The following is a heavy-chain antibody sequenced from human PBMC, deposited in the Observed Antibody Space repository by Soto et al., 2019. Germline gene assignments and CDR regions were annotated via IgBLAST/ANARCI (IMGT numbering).Heavy chain of an antibody. CDR3: ARFYYDSSGYLPSPYYYYYGMDV. CDR1: GFTFSSYW. V-gene: IGHV3-74*01. CDR2: INSDGTGT. J-gene: IGHJ6*02. Sequence: GGSLRLSCEASGFTFSSYWMHWVRQAPGKGLVWVSRINSDGTGTNYADSVKGRFTISRDNAKNSLYLQMNSLRAEDTAVYYCARFYYDSSGYLPSPYYYYYGMDVWGQGTTVTVSS. D-gene: IGHD3-22*01.